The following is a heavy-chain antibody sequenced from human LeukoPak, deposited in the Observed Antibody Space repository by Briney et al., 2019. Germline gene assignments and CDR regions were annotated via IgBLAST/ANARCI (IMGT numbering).Heavy chain of an antibody. V-gene: IGHV3-7*01. CDR3: GRTSYYYDM. CDR1: GFTISTYW. Sequence: PGGSLRLSCAASGFTISTYWMSWVRQAPGKGLEWVANIKPDGSAKYYADSMEGRFAISRENALNSLYLPMNSLTAEDTAVCYCGRTSYYYDMWGQGTLVTVSS. D-gene: IGHD3-22*01. J-gene: IGHJ4*02. CDR2: IKPDGSAK.